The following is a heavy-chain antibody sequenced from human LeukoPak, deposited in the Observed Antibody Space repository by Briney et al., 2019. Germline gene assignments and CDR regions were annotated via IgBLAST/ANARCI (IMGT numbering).Heavy chain of an antibody. J-gene: IGHJ3*02. D-gene: IGHD2-21*02. CDR2: ISSSSSCI. CDR3: ARDRLAYCGGDCYPDAFDI. Sequence: GGSLRLSCAASGFTFSSYSMNWVRHAPGKGLEWVSSISSSSSCIYYADSVKGRFTISRDNANNSLYLQMNSLRAEDTAVYYCARDRLAYCGGDCYPDAFDIWGQGTMVTVSS. CDR1: GFTFSSYS. V-gene: IGHV3-21*01.